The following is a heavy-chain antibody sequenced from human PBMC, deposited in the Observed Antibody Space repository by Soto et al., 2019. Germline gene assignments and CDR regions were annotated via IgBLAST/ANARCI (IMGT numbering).Heavy chain of an antibody. D-gene: IGHD3-10*01. Sequence: QVQLVQSGAEVKKPGASVKVSCKASGYTFTSYDINWVRQATGQGLEWMGWMNPNSVKTGYAQKFQGRGTMTRNTSISTAYMELGSLRSEDTALYYCARGGTLLGFGEHDYLGQGTLVTVSS. CDR2: MNPNSVKT. CDR3: ARGGTLLGFGEHDY. J-gene: IGHJ4*02. V-gene: IGHV1-8*01. CDR1: GYTFTSYD.